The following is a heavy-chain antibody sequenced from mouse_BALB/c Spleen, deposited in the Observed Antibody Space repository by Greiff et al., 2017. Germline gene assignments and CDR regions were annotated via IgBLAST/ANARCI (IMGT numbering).Heavy chain of an antibody. CDR1: GFNIKDYY. D-gene: IGHD1-1*01. J-gene: IGHJ3*01. CDR3: ARDYYGSRAWFAY. Sequence: VQLQQSGAELVRSGASVKLSCTASGFNIKDYYMHWVKQRPEQGLEWIGWIDPENGDTEYAPKFQGKATMTADTSSNTAYLQLSSLTSEDTAVYYCARDYYGSRAWFAYWGQGTLVTVSA. CDR2: IDPENGDT. V-gene: IGHV14-4*02.